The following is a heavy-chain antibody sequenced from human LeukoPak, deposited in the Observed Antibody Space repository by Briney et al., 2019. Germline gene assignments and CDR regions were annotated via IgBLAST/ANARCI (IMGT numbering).Heavy chain of an antibody. D-gene: IGHD6-19*01. Sequence: GGSLRPSCTASVFTFRDYAVSCVRRAPGGGLECVSLIFGNGAGTYYAHSVKGRFTISRDNSKNTLYLQMTSLRGEDTAVYYCVKFNGWEVRDYYFDYWGQGTQVTVSS. CDR3: VKFNGWEVRDYYFDY. V-gene: IGHV3-23*01. J-gene: IGHJ4*02. CDR2: IFGNGAGT. CDR1: VFTFRDYA.